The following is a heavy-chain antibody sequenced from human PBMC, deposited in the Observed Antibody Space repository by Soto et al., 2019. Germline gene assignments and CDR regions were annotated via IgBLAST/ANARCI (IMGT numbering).Heavy chain of an antibody. Sequence: QVQLQESGPGLVNPSPTLSLTCTVSGGSISNADYYWSWVRKPPGKGLGGIGPIYVNGSSFFNPSLKSRVTMSKDTSKNQFSLRLPSVTAADTAVYYCARAIVVTVGGMDLWGRGTTVTVSS. CDR3: ARAIVVTVGGMDL. V-gene: IGHV4-30-4*01. J-gene: IGHJ6*02. CDR1: GGSISNADYY. D-gene: IGHD5-12*01. CDR2: IYVNGSS.